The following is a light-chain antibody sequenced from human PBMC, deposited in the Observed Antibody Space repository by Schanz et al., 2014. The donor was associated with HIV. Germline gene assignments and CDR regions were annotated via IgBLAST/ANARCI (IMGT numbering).Light chain of an antibody. V-gene: IGKV3-20*01. CDR1: QSLSSSY. Sequence: EIVLTQSPGSLSLSPGGRATLSCGASQSLSSSYLAWYQQKRGQAPRLLIYGASTRATGIPDRFSGSASGTDFTLTISRLEPEDFAVYYCQFFGNSGGTFGGGTKVEIK. CDR3: QFFGNSGGT. J-gene: IGKJ4*01. CDR2: GAS.